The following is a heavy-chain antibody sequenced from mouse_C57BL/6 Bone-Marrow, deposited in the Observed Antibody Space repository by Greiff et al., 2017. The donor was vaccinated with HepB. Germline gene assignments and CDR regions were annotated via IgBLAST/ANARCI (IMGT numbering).Heavy chain of an antibody. CDR1: GYSITSGYY. CDR2: ISYDGSN. V-gene: IGHV3-6*01. Sequence: EVKLQESGPGLVKPSQSLSLTCSVTGYSITSGYYWNWIRQFPGNKLEWMGYISYDGSNNYNPSLKNRISITRDTSKNQFFLKLNSVTTEDTATYYCARDLLLRYWFAYWGQGTLVTVSA. J-gene: IGHJ3*01. D-gene: IGHD1-1*01. CDR3: ARDLLLRYWFAY.